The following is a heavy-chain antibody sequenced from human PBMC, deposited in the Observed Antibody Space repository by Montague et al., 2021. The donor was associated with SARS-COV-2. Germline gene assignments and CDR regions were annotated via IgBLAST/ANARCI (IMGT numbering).Heavy chain of an antibody. Sequence: SLRLSCAASGFTFNNYAMNWVRQAPGKGLEWVSFISGSGGTTYYADSVKGRFTISRDSSKNTLYLQMNSLRAEDTAVYYCAKDPNKGAVNDYWGQGTLVNVSS. CDR3: AKDPNKGAVNDY. D-gene: IGHD1/OR15-1a*01. J-gene: IGHJ4*02. CDR2: ISGSGGTT. V-gene: IGHV3-23*01. CDR1: GFTFNNYA.